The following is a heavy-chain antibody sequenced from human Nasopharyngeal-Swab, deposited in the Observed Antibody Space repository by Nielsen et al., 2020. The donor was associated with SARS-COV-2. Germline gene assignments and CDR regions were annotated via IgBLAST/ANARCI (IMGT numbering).Heavy chain of an antibody. Sequence: WIRQPPGKGLEWVGRIKSKTDGGTTDYAAPVKGRFTISRDYSKNTLYLQMNSLKTEDTAVYYCTTDRSLLWFGELWGEYFQHWGQGTLVTVSS. CDR3: TTDRSLLWFGELWGEYFQH. CDR2: IKSKTDGGTT. V-gene: IGHV3-15*01. D-gene: IGHD3-10*01. J-gene: IGHJ1*01.